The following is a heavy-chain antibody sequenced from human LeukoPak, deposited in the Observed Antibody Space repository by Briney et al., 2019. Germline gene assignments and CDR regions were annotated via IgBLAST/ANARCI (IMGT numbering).Heavy chain of an antibody. Sequence: GGSLRLSCTASGLTFGDYAMSWVRQAPGKGLEWVGFIRSKAYGGTTEYAASVKGRFTISRDDSKSIAYLQMNSLKTEDTAVYYCTRDSVQHWGQGTLVTVSS. V-gene: IGHV3-49*04. CDR1: GLTFGDYA. CDR3: TRDSVQH. CDR2: IRSKAYGGTT. J-gene: IGHJ1*01.